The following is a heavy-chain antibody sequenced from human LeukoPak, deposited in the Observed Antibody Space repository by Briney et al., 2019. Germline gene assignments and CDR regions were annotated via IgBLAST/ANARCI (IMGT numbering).Heavy chain of an antibody. V-gene: IGHV1-69*05. CDR2: IIPIFGTA. Sequence: ASVKVSCKASGYTFTSYDISWVRQAPGQGLEWMGRIIPIFGTANYAQKFQGRVTITTDESTSTAYMELSSLRSEDTAVYYCARERYYDSSGYSPDAFDIWGQGTMVTVSS. CDR1: GYTFTSYD. CDR3: ARERYYDSSGYSPDAFDI. D-gene: IGHD3-22*01. J-gene: IGHJ3*02.